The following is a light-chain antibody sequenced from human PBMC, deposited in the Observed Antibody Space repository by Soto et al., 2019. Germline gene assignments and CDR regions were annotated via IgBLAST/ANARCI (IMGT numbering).Light chain of an antibody. V-gene: IGLV4-69*01. CDR1: SGHSSYA. CDR3: QTWGTGIYVV. Sequence: QLVLTQSPSASASLGASVKLTCTLSSGHSSYAITWHQQQPEKGPRYLMKLNSDGSHSKGDGIPDRFSGSSSGAERYLTISSLQSEDEADYYCQTWGTGIYVVFGGGTKLNVL. J-gene: IGLJ2*01. CDR2: LNSDGSH.